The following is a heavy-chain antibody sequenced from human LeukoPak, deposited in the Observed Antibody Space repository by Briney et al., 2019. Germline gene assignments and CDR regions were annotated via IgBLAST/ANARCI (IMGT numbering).Heavy chain of an antibody. CDR1: GYTLTELS. V-gene: IGHV1-24*01. D-gene: IGHD1-1*01. Sequence: ASVKVSCKVSGYTLTELSMHWVRQAPGKGLEWMGGFDPEDGETIYAQKFQGRVTITRNTSISTAYMELSRLTSDDTAVYYCARDQIASPNWELDYWGQGTLVTVSS. CDR3: ARDQIASPNWELDY. CDR2: FDPEDGET. J-gene: IGHJ4*02.